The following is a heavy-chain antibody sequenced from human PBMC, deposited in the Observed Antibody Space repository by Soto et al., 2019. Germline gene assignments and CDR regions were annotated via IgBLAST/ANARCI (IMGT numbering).Heavy chain of an antibody. V-gene: IGHV4-39*01. J-gene: IGHJ4*02. CDR2: IYYSGST. CDR1: GGSISSSSYY. D-gene: IGHD3-22*01. CDR3: MLGSGWKGFDY. Sequence: SETLSLTCTVSGGSISSSSYYWGWIRQPPGKGLEWIGSIYYSGSTYYNPSLKSRVTISVDTSKNQFSLKLSSVTAADTAMYYCMLGSGWKGFDYWGQGTLVTVSS.